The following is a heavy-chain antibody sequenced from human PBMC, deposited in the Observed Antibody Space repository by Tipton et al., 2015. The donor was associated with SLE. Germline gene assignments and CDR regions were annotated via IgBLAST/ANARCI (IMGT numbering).Heavy chain of an antibody. CDR1: GFTFSDYY. D-gene: IGHD1-14*01. V-gene: IGHV3-11*01. CDR3: ARTTRSLYFDS. J-gene: IGHJ4*02. Sequence: SLRLSCAASGFTFSDYYMSWIRQAPGKGLEWVSYISRGGNSIYYADSVKGRFTISRDNAKNSLYLQMNSLRVEDTAVYYCARTTRSLYFDSWGQGTLITVSS. CDR2: ISRGGNSI.